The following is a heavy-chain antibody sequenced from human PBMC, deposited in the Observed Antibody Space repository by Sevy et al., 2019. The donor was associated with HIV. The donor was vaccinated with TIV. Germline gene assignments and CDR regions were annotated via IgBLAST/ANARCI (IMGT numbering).Heavy chain of an antibody. V-gene: IGHV1-69*13. Sequence: ASVKVSCKASGGPFNTYAITWIRQAPGQGLEWMGGIIPLFGTTTYAHHFQGRITITADESRTTAHMELSSLRSEDTAVYYCASERGGPVQLERLTSYYGMDIWGQGTTVTVSS. CDR3: ASERGGPVQLERLTSYYGMDI. CDR2: IIPLFGTT. J-gene: IGHJ6*02. CDR1: GGPFNTYA. D-gene: IGHD1-1*01.